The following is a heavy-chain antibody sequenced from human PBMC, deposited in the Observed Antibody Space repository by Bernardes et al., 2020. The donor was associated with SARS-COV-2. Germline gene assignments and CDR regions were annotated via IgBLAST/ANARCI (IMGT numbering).Heavy chain of an antibody. CDR2: IGSSGSAI. D-gene: IGHD6-13*01. CDR1: GFTFSTSE. V-gene: IGHV3-48*03. J-gene: IGHJ4*02. Sequence: GSLRLSCAASGFTFSTSEMNWVRQAPGKGLEWLSYIGSSGSAIYYADSVKGRFTISRDNAKNSLYLQMNSLRADDTALYYCARGSDSSWTFDYWGQGTLVTVSS. CDR3: ARGSDSSWTFDY.